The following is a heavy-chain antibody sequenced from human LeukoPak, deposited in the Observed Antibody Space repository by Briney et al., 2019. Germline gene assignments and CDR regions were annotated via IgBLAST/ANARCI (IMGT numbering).Heavy chain of an antibody. J-gene: IGHJ4*02. CDR1: IDSFSNYH. CDR3: AVVGATTFDY. CDR2: IYYSGST. Sequence: SETLSLTCAVYIDSFSNYHWNWISQPPGKGLEWIGSIYYSGSTYYNPSLKSRVTISVDTSKNQFSLKLSSVTAADTAVYYCAVVGATTFDYWGQGTLVTVSS. V-gene: IGHV4-39*07. D-gene: IGHD1-26*01.